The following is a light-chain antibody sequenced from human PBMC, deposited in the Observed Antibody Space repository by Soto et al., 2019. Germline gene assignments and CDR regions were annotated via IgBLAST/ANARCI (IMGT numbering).Light chain of an antibody. J-gene: IGLJ1*01. CDR3: SSYTSTSTYV. V-gene: IGLV2-14*01. Sequence: SVLAQPSPLSGSPGQSIAISCTGTRSDVGGYNYVSWYQQYPGKAPKLVIYHVSNRPSGVSNRFSGSKSGNSASLTISGLQAEDEADYYCSSYTSTSTYVFGTGTKVTVL. CDR2: HVS. CDR1: RSDVGGYNY.